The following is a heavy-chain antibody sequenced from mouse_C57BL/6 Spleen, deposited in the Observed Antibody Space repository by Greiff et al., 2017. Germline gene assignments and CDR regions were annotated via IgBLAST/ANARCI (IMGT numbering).Heavy chain of an antibody. D-gene: IGHD2-2*01. CDR3: ARREVTTGFAY. V-gene: IGHV1-55*01. CDR1: GYTFTSYW. J-gene: IGHJ3*01. CDR2: IYPGSGST. Sequence: QVQLKQSGAELVKPGASVKMSCKASGYTFTSYWITWVKQRPGQGLEWIGDIYPGSGSTNYNEKFKSKATLTVDTSSSTAYMQLSSLTSEDSAVYYCARREVTTGFAYWGQGTLVTVSA.